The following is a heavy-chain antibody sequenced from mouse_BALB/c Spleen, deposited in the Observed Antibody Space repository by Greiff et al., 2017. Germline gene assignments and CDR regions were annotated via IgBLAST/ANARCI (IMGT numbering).Heavy chain of an antibody. J-gene: IGHJ2*01. V-gene: IGHV5-6-3*01. CDR1: GFTFSSYG. CDR2: INSNGGST. Sequence: DVKLVESGGGLVQPGGSLKLSCAASGFTFSSYGMSWVRQTPDKRLELVATINSNGGSTYYPDSVKGRFTISRDNAKNTLYLQMSSLKSEATAMYYCAREGGGYWGQGTTLTVSS. CDR3: AREGGGY.